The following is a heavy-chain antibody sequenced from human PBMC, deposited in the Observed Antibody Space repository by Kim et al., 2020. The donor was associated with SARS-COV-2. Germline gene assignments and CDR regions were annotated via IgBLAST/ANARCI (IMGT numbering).Heavy chain of an antibody. CDR1: GGSISSSSYY. Sequence: SETLSLTCTVSGGSISSSSYYWGWIRQPPGKGLEWIGSIYYSGSTYYNPSLKSRVTISVDTSKNQFSLKLSSVTAADTAVYYCARGRFGIVVVPAATPFSFWGQGTLVTVSS. J-gene: IGHJ4*02. V-gene: IGHV4-39*01. CDR2: IYYSGST. D-gene: IGHD2-2*01. CDR3: ARGRFGIVVVPAATPFSF.